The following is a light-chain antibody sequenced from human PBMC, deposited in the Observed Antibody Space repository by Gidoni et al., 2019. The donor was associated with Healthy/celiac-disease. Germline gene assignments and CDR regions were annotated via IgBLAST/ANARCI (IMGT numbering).Light chain of an antibody. Sequence: EIVLTQSPGTLSLSPGERATLSCRASQSVSSRYLAWYQQKPGQAPRLLIYCASSRATGIPDRFSGSGSGTDFTLTISRLEPEEFAVSYCRQYGSSHTFGQGTKLEIK. CDR3: RQYGSSHT. CDR1: QSVSSRY. V-gene: IGKV3-20*01. CDR2: CAS. J-gene: IGKJ2*01.